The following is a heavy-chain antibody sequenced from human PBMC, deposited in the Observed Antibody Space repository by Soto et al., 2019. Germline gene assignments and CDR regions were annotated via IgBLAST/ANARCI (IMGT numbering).Heavy chain of an antibody. CDR3: ERSTRDDYGDDSSYGRDI. V-gene: IGHV1-46*01. CDR1: GYSLTSYF. CDR2: INPSGGRP. Sequence: QVQLVQSGAEVKEPGASVKVSCKASGYSLTSYFMHWVRQAPGQGLEWMGIINPSGGRPTYAQRFPGRVTMTSNTSTSKVHMELSSLRSEDTAVYYCERSTRDDYGDDSSYGRDIWGQGTTVTVPS. J-gene: IGHJ6*02. D-gene: IGHD4-17*01.